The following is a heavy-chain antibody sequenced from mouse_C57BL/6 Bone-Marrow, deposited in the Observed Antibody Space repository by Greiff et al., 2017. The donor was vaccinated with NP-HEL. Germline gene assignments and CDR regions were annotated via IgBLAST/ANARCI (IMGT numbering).Heavy chain of an antibody. Sequence: VQLQQSGPVLVKPGASVKMSCKASGYTFTDYYMNWVKQSHGKSLEWIGVINPYNGGTSYNQKFKGKATLTVDKSSSTAYMELNSLTSEDSAVYYCAREDHYYGSSYPFDWYFEVWGTGTTVTVSS. CDR1: GYTFTDYY. CDR3: AREDHYYGSSYPFDWYFEV. CDR2: INPYNGGT. V-gene: IGHV1-19*01. D-gene: IGHD1-1*01. J-gene: IGHJ1*03.